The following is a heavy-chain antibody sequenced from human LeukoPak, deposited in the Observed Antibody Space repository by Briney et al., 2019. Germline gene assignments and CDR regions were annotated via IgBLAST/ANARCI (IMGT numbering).Heavy chain of an antibody. J-gene: IGHJ4*02. D-gene: IGHD2-15*01. Sequence: PGGSLRLSCAASGFTFSSYWMHWVRQAPGKGLVWVSRINSDGSSTSYADSVKGRFTISRDNSKNTLYLQMNSLRTEDTAVYYCAKVHLVGYCSGDSCSHALDYWGQGTLVTVSS. CDR3: AKVHLVGYCSGDSCSHALDY. CDR2: INSDGSST. V-gene: IGHV3-74*01. CDR1: GFTFSSYW.